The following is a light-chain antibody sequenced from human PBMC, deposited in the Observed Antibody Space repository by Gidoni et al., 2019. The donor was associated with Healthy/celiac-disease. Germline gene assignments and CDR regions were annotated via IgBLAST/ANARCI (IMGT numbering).Light chain of an antibody. Sequence: QSVLTQHPSATGTPGQTFTTSCSGSSSTLGSKYVYRYPPLPGTAPILLIYSTNQRPSGVPDRFSGSKSGTSASLAISGLRSEDEADYYCAAWDDSLSAVVFGGGTKLTVL. CDR3: AAWDDSLSAVV. CDR2: STN. CDR1: SSTLGSKY. V-gene: IGLV1-47*02. J-gene: IGLJ2*01.